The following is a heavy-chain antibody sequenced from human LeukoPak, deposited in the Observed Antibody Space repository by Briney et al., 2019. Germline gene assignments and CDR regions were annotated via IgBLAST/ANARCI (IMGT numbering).Heavy chain of an antibody. Sequence: ASVKVSCKASGYTFTSYAMHWVRQAPGQRLEWMGWINAGNGNTKYSQEFQGRVTITRDTSASTAYMELSSLRSEDMAVYYCARDALSGSYKLSYAFDIWGQGTMVTVSS. CDR2: INAGNGNT. D-gene: IGHD1-26*01. V-gene: IGHV1-3*03. J-gene: IGHJ3*02. CDR3: ARDALSGSYKLSYAFDI. CDR1: GYTFTSYA.